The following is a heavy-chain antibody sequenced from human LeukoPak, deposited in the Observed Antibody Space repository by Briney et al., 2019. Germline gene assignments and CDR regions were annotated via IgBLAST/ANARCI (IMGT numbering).Heavy chain of an antibody. V-gene: IGHV1-2*02. J-gene: IGHJ4*02. D-gene: IGHD4-11*01. CDR3: ARDTDRTTVTTADY. CDR1: GYTFTGYY. CDR2: INPNSGGT. Sequence: GASVKASCKASGYTFTGYYMHWVRQAPGQGLEWMGWINPNSGGTNYAQKFQGRVTMTRDTSISTAYMELSRLRSDDTAVYYCARDTDRTTVTTADYWGQGTLVTVSS.